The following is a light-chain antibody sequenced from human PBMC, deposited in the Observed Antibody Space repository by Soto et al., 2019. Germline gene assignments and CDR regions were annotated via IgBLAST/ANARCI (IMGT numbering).Light chain of an antibody. CDR3: QQYNSYRRT. Sequence: DIQMTQSPSTLSASVGARVTITCRASQSISSWLAWYQQKPGKAPKLLIYKASSLESGVPSRVSGSGSGTEFTLTTSSLQPDDFATYDCQQYNSYRRTCGQGTNVEI. J-gene: IGKJ1*01. CDR2: KAS. CDR1: QSISSW. V-gene: IGKV1-5*03.